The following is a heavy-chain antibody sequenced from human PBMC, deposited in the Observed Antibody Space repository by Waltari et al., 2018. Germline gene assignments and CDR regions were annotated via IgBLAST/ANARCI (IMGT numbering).Heavy chain of an antibody. CDR1: EVTFSSDA. J-gene: IGHJ4*02. D-gene: IGHD6-19*01. Sequence: QVQLVQSGAEVKKPESSVKISCKASEVTFSSDAISWVRQAPVQGLGWMGRIIPIVGTANYGQKFQGRVTIPADKSTGTAYMELSSLRSEDTAVYYWARDSSGCVAYWGQGTLVTVSS. CDR3: ARDSSGCVAY. V-gene: IGHV1-69*08. CDR2: IIPIVGTA.